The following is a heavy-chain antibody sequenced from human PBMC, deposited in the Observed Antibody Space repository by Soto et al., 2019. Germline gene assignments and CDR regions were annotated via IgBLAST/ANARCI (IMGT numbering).Heavy chain of an antibody. D-gene: IGHD3-22*01. V-gene: IGHV3-23*01. CDR3: AKAYYYDSSGYLESLFDY. J-gene: IGHJ4*02. CDR1: GFTFSSYA. Sequence: HPGGSLRLSCAASGFTFSSYAMSWVRQAPGKGLEWVSAISGSGGSTYYADSAKGRFTISRDNSKNTLYLQMNSLRAEDTAVYYCAKAYYYDSSGYLESLFDYWGQGTLVTVSS. CDR2: ISGSGGST.